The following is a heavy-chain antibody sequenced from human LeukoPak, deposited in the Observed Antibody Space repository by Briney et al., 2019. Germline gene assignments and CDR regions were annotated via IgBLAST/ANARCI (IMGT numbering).Heavy chain of an antibody. Sequence: SETLSLTCAVYGGSFSGYYWSWIRQPPGKGLEWIGEINHSGSTNYNPSLKSRVTISVGTSKNQFSLKLSSVTAADTAVYYCARRARSRVVPGGMDVWGKGTTVTVSS. D-gene: IGHD3-3*01. CDR1: GGSFSGYY. CDR3: ARRARSRVVPGGMDV. CDR2: INHSGST. V-gene: IGHV4-34*01. J-gene: IGHJ6*03.